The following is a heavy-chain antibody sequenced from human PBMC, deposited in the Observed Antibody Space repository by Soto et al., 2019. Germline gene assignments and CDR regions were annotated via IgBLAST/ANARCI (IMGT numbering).Heavy chain of an antibody. V-gene: IGHV3-48*01. D-gene: IGHD3-22*01. J-gene: IGHJ4*02. Sequence: PGGSLRLSCAASGFTFSTYDMNWVRQAPGKGLEWIAYITSSGRTIYYADSVKGRFTISRDNVGHSLFLQMNSLRAEDTAVYYCARGAYYYDSSGLSYWGQGTLVTVSS. CDR1: GFTFSTYD. CDR2: ITSSGRTI. CDR3: ARGAYYYDSSGLSY.